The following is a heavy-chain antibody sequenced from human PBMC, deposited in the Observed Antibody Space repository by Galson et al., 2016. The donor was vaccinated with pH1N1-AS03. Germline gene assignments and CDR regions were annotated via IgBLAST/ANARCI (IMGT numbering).Heavy chain of an antibody. J-gene: IGHJ4*02. Sequence: SLRLSCAASGFSFNTFAMSWVRQAQGKGLEWVSSISASGGDTYYADSVKGRFTISRDNSRSTLYLQMNSLRAEDAAIYYCARRSPWESYYFDYWGQGTLVTVSP. V-gene: IGHV3-23*01. CDR2: ISASGGDT. D-gene: IGHD3-16*01. CDR1: GFSFNTFA. CDR3: ARRSPWESYYFDY.